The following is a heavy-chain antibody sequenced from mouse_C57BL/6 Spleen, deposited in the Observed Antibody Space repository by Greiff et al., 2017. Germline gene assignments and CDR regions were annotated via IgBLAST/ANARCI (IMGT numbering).Heavy chain of an antibody. V-gene: IGHV1-80*01. CDR1: GYAFSSYW. CDR3: ARGTTVEVYFDY. CDR2: IYPGDGDT. J-gene: IGHJ2*01. Sequence: VQLQQSGAELVKPGASVKISCKASGYAFSSYWMNWVKQRPGKGLEWIGQIYPGDGDTNYNGKFKGKATLTADKSSSTAYMQLSRLTSEDSAVYFCARGTTVEVYFDYWGQGTTLTVSS. D-gene: IGHD1-1*01.